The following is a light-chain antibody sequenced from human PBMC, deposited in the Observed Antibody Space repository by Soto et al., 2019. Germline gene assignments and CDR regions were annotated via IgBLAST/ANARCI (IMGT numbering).Light chain of an antibody. Sequence: EIVLTQSPGTLSLSPGERATLSCRASQSVSSSYLAWYQQKPGQAPRLLIYGASSRATGIPDRLSGSGSGTEFTLTISSLQPEDFATYYCQQLYRYPITFGQGTRLEI. V-gene: IGKV3-20*01. CDR2: GAS. CDR1: QSVSSSY. J-gene: IGKJ5*01. CDR3: QQLYRYPIT.